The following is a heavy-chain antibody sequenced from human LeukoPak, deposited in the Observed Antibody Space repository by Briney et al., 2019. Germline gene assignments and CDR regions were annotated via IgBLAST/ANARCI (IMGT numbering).Heavy chain of an antibody. D-gene: IGHD3-22*01. CDR1: GFTFSNAW. Sequence: PGGSLRLSCAASGFTFSNAWMSWVRQAPGKGLEWVGRIKSKADGGTTDYAAPVKGRFTISRDDSKNTLYLQMNSLKTEDTAVYYCTTASPGVTMIVVVTYAFDIWGQGTMVTVSS. V-gene: IGHV3-15*01. J-gene: IGHJ3*02. CDR2: IKSKADGGTT. CDR3: TTASPGVTMIVVVTYAFDI.